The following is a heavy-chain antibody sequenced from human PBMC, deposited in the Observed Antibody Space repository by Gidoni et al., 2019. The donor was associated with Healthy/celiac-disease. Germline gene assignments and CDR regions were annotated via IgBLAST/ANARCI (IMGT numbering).Heavy chain of an antibody. J-gene: IGHJ4*02. Sequence: QLQLQESGPGLVKPSETLSLTCTVSGGSISSSSYYWGWIRQPPGKGLEWIGSIYYSGSTYYNPSLKSRVTLSVDTSKNQFSLKLSSVTAADTAVYYCARHLAYSNPPDYWGQGTLVTVSS. V-gene: IGHV4-39*01. CDR2: IYYSGST. CDR1: GGSISSSSYY. CDR3: ARHLAYSNPPDY. D-gene: IGHD4-4*01.